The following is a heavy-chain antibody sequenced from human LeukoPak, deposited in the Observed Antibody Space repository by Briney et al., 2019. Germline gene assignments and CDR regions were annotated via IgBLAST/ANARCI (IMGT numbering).Heavy chain of an antibody. V-gene: IGHV4-59*08. J-gene: IGHJ6*03. Sequence: SETLSLTCTVSGGSISTYYWNWIRQPPGKGLEWIGYIYYSGTTNYNPSLKSRVTISVDTSKNQFSLKLSSVTAADTAVYYCARQHSRLWFGELRALYYYYYMDVWGKGTTVTISS. CDR2: IYYSGTT. CDR3: ARQHSRLWFGELRALYYYYYMDV. D-gene: IGHD3-10*01. CDR1: GGSISTYY.